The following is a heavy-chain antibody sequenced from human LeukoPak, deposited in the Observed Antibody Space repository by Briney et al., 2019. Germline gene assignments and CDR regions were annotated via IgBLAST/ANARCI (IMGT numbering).Heavy chain of an antibody. J-gene: IGHJ6*02. CDR1: GGSLSNYY. D-gene: IGHD6-6*01. V-gene: IGHV4-4*07. Sequence: SETLSLTCTVSGGSLSNYYWCWIRQSAGKGLEWIGRVYTSGATNYNPSLKSRVTMSVDTSKNQFSLKVDSVTAADTAVYYCGRAGIGSSYYYGMDVWGQGTTVIVSS. CDR2: VYTSGAT. CDR3: GRAGIGSSYYYGMDV.